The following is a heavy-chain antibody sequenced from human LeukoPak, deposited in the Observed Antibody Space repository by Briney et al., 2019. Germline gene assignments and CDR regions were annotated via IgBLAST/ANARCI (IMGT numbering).Heavy chain of an antibody. CDR1: GGSISSYY. CDR2: IYTSGST. V-gene: IGHV4-4*07. Sequence: SETLSLTCTVSGGSISSYYWSWVRQPAGKGLEWIGRIYTSGSTNYNPSLKSRVTILVDTSKNQFSLRLSSVTAADTAVYYCARLHFFGHSGYAFDYWGQGTLVTVSS. D-gene: IGHD5-12*01. J-gene: IGHJ4*02. CDR3: ARLHFFGHSGYAFDY.